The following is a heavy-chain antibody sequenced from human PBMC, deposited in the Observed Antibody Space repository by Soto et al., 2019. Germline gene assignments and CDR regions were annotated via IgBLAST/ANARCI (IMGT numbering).Heavy chain of an antibody. CDR3: ARDQSPPFEGFDP. D-gene: IGHD3-9*01. J-gene: IGHJ5*02. CDR2: IYYSGST. CDR1: GGSISSSSYY. V-gene: IGHV4-39*02. Sequence: PSETLSLTCTVSGGSISSSSYYWGWIRQPPGKGLEWIGSIYYSGSTYYNPSLKSRVTISVDTSKNQFSLKLSSVTAADTAVYYCARDQSPPFEGFDPWGQGTLVTVSS.